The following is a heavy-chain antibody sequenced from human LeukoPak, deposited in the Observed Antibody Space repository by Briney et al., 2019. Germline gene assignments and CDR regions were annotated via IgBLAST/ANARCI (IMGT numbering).Heavy chain of an antibody. D-gene: IGHD3-10*01. CDR1: GFTFSSYS. CDR2: ISTSSSTI. J-gene: IGHJ5*02. Sequence: GGSLRLSCAASGFTFSSYSMNWVRQAPGKGLEWVSYISTSSSTIYYADSVKGRFTISRDNAKNSLYLQMNSLRAEDTAVYYCARDRLLWFGELLSPWFDPWGQGTLVTVSS. CDR3: ARDRLLWFGELLSPWFDP. V-gene: IGHV3-48*01.